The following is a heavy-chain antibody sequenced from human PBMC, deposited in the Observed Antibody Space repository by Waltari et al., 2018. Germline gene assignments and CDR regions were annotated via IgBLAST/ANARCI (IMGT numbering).Heavy chain of an antibody. J-gene: IGHJ5*02. CDR1: GGSISSSSYY. CDR3: ARHAPHLVAATPGGWFDP. Sequence: QLQLQESGPGLVKPSETLSLTCTVSGGSISSSSYYWGWIRQPPGKGLEWIGSFYYGGRTYTNPSLKSRVTISVDTSKNQFSLKLSAVTAADTAVYYCARHAPHLVAATPGGWFDPWGQGTLVTVSS. CDR2: FYYGGRT. V-gene: IGHV4-39*01. D-gene: IGHD2-15*01.